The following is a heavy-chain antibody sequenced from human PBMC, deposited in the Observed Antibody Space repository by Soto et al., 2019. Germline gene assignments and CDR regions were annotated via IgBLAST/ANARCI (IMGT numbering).Heavy chain of an antibody. V-gene: IGHV3-30*18. CDR2: ISYDGSNK. Sequence: QVQLVESGGGVVQPGRSLRLSCAASGFTFSSYGMHWVRQAPGKGLEWVAVISYDGSNKYYADSVKGRFTISRDNSKNTLYLQMNSLRAEDTAVYYCAKGRESYGSGSYWIFYYYYYGMDVWGQGTTVTVSS. CDR3: AKGRESYGSGSYWIFYYYYYGMDV. CDR1: GFTFSSYG. J-gene: IGHJ6*02. D-gene: IGHD3-10*01.